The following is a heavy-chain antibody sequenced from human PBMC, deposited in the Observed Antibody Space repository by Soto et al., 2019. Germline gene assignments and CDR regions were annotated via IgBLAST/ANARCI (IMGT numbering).Heavy chain of an antibody. V-gene: IGHV3-7*01. D-gene: IGHD6-19*01. CDR1: GFIFSTHW. CDR2: IKPDAGVA. CDR3: ANDGGWQFGY. Sequence: EVQLVESGGGLVQPGGSLRLSCAASGFIFSTHWMTWARQGPGKGLEWLATIKPDAGVAYYADSVKGRFTISRDNAKNSLYLQMNSLGDDDPSVYYCANDGGWQFGYWGSGPLVTVSS. J-gene: IGHJ4*01.